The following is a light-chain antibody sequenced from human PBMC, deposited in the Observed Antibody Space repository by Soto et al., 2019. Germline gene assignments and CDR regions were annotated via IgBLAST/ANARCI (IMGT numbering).Light chain of an antibody. CDR3: QQSYSTPWT. J-gene: IGKJ1*01. CDR2: KAS. CDR1: QGISSY. V-gene: IGKV1-8*01. Sequence: MTQSPSSVSASPGDRVTITCRASQGISSYLAWYQQKPGKAPKLLIYKASTLKSGVPSRFSGSGSGTNFTLTISSLHPEDFATYYCQQSYSTPWTFGQGTKVDNK.